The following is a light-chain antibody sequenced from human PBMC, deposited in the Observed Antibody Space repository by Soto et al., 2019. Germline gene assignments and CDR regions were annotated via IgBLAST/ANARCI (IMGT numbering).Light chain of an antibody. J-gene: IGLJ2*01. Sequence: QSVLTQPPSASGTPGQRVTISCSGSLSNIGSNFIYWYQQLPGSAPKLLINRNNERPSGVPDRFSGSKSGTSASLAISGLRSEDEADYPCAAWDDSLRGVVFGGGTKVTVL. CDR2: RNN. CDR3: AAWDDSLRGVV. V-gene: IGLV1-47*01. CDR1: LSNIGSNF.